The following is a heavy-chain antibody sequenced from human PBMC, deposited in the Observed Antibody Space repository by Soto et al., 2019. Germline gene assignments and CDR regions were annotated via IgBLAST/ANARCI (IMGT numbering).Heavy chain of an antibody. CDR3: AHRTYYYDTSGYYLWFDP. J-gene: IGHJ5*02. CDR2: IFWNGDK. V-gene: IGHV2-5*01. CDR1: GFSLSSSGVG. Sequence: QITLKESGPTLVEPTQTLTLTCTFSGFSLSSSGVGVGWIRQPPGKALECLALIFWNGDKRYSPSLKSRLTVTKATSKNQVVRTMTYMDPVDTATYFWAHRTYYYDTSGYYLWFDPWGQGTLVTVSS. D-gene: IGHD3-22*01.